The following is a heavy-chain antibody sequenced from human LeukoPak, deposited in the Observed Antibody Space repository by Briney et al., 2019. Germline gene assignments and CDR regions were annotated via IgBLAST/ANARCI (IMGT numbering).Heavy chain of an antibody. CDR3: AGNVGHFYYDGSGSELYYYYLDV. Sequence: ASVKVSCKASGNTFISDEINWVRQATGQGLEWVGWMSANSGNAASAQKFQGRLTMTRNTSISTAYMELSSLNSDDTAVYYCAGNVGHFYYDGSGSELYYYYLDVWGKGTTVTVSS. CDR1: GNTFISDE. D-gene: IGHD3-22*01. CDR2: MSANSGNA. V-gene: IGHV1-8*02. J-gene: IGHJ6*03.